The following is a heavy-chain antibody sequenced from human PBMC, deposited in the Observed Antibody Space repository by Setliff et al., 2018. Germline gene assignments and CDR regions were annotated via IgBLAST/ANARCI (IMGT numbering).Heavy chain of an antibody. CDR3: ARARYCSGGRCYWTWLDS. V-gene: IGHV4-39*01. J-gene: IGHJ4*02. CDR1: GDSISSNSHY. D-gene: IGHD2-15*01. CDR2: IYYSATT. Sequence: ASETLSLTCIVSGDSISSNSHYWGWIRQPPGKGLEWIGTIYYSATTYCNPSLKSRVTISVDTSKNQFSLRLSSVTAADTAVYYYARARYCSGGRCYWTWLDSWAQGTLVTVSS.